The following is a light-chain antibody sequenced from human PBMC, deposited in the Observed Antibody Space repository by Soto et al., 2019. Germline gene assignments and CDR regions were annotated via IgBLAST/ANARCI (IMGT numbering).Light chain of an antibody. CDR3: TSYVGNDIWV. J-gene: IGLJ3*02. V-gene: IGLV2-8*01. CDR2: EVT. Sequence: QSALTQPPSASGSPGQSVTISCTGTSSDVGAYNYVSWYQQYPGKAPKLMIYEVTKRPSRVPDRFSGSKSGNTASLTVSGLQAEDEADYYCTSYVGNDIWVFGGGTKLTVL. CDR1: SSDVGAYNY.